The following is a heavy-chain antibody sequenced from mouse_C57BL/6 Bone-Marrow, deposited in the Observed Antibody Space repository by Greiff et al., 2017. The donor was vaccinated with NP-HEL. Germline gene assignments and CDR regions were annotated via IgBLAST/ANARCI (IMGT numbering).Heavy chain of an antibody. D-gene: IGHD1-2*01. CDR1: GYTFTDHT. Sequence: VQLQESDAELVKPGASVKISCKVSGYTFTDHTIHWLKQRPEQGLEWIGYIYPCDGSTNYNEKFKGKATLTADQSSITSYMQLNSLTSADSEVYFCARLRRGWYFDVWGTGTTVTVSS. CDR3: ARLRRGWYFDV. J-gene: IGHJ1*03. V-gene: IGHV1-78*01. CDR2: IYPCDGST.